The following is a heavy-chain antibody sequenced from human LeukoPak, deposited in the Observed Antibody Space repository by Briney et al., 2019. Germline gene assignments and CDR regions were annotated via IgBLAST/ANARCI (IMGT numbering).Heavy chain of an antibody. Sequence: PGGSLRLSCAASGFTFSSYSMNWVRQAPGKGLEWVSYISSSSSTIYYADSVKGRFTISRDNSKNTLYLQMNSLRAEDTAVYYCAKVRGSSDYWGQGTLVTVSS. CDR3: AKVRGSSDY. D-gene: IGHD3-10*01. J-gene: IGHJ4*02. V-gene: IGHV3-48*01. CDR1: GFTFSSYS. CDR2: ISSSSSTI.